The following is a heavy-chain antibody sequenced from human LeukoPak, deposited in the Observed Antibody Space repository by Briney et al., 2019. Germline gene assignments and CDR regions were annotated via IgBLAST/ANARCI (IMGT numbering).Heavy chain of an antibody. D-gene: IGHD4-17*01. CDR1: GFTFSSYA. CDR2: IRCSGGST. CDR3: AKGEASDYGAYYFDY. V-gene: IGHV3-23*01. Sequence: PGGSLRLSCAASGFTFSSYAMSWVRQAPGKGLEGVSAIRCSGGSTYYADSVKGRFAISRDNSKNTLYLQMNSLRAEDTAVYYCAKGEASDYGAYYFDYWGQGTLVTVSS. J-gene: IGHJ4*02.